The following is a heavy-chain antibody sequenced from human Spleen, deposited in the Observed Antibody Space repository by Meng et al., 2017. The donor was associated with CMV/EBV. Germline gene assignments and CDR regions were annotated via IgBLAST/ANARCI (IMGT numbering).Heavy chain of an antibody. Sequence: GGSLRLSCAASGFTFDDYGISWVRQAQGKGLEWVSGINWNGGSTGYADSMKGRFTISRDNAKNSLYLQMNSLRAEDTAVYYCARDKRGAFDIWGQGTMVTVS. CDR3: ARDKRGAFDI. CDR2: INWNGGST. V-gene: IGHV3-20*04. J-gene: IGHJ3*02. D-gene: IGHD3-10*01. CDR1: GFTFDDYG.